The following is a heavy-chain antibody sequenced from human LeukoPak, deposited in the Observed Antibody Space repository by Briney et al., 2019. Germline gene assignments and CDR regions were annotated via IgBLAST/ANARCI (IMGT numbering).Heavy chain of an antibody. CDR3: ARGTYYYDSSGYYTGLRDYYFDY. CDR2: IIPIFGTA. CDR1: GGTFSSYA. D-gene: IGHD3-22*01. Sequence: ASVKVSCKASGGTFSSYAISWVRQAPGQGLEWMGGIIPIFGTANYAQKFQGRVTITADESTSTAYMELSSLRSEDTAVYYCARGTYYYDSSGYYTGLRDYYFDYWGPGTLVTVSS. V-gene: IGHV1-69*13. J-gene: IGHJ4*02.